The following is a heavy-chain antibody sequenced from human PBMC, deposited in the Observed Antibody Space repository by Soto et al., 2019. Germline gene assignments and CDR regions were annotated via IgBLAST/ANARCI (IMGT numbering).Heavy chain of an antibody. CDR1: GFTFNNYA. D-gene: IGHD2-8*02. CDR2: FTTTGDT. CDR3: AKATATGGGAFEI. J-gene: IGHJ3*02. V-gene: IGHV3-23*01. Sequence: PGGSLRLSCSGSGFTFNNYAMTWVRQAPGRGLEWVSVFTTTGDTIYADSVKGRFTISRDTSKNTVYLQMNSLTAGDTAVYYCAKATATGGGAFEIYGRGTLVTVSS.